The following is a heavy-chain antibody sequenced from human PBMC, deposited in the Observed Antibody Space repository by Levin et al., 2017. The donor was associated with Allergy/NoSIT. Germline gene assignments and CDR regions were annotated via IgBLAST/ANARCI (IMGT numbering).Heavy chain of an antibody. CDR1: GFTFSDYY. CDR2: ISSSGSTI. J-gene: IGHJ4*02. V-gene: IGHV3-11*01. CDR3: ARAGPDIVVVVAATLGLDY. Sequence: GGSLRLSCAASGFTFSDYYMSWIRQAPGKGLEWVSYISSSGSTIYYADSVKGRFTISRDNAKNSLYLQMNSLRAEDTAVYYCARAGPDIVVVVAATLGLDYWGQGTLVTVSS. D-gene: IGHD2-15*01.